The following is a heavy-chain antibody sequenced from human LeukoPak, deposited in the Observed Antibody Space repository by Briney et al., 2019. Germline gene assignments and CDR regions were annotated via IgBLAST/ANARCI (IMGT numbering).Heavy chain of an antibody. CDR1: GFTFSSYA. V-gene: IGHV3-23*01. CDR3: AKNSGSTAL. CDR2: IGSGGDT. J-gene: IGHJ4*02. Sequence: PGGSLRLSCAASGFTFSSYAMTWVRQAPGKGLEWVSVIGSGGDTYYADSVKGRFTISRDNSKNTLYLQMNSLRAEDTAVYYCAKNSGSTALWGQGTLVTVSS. D-gene: IGHD1-26*01.